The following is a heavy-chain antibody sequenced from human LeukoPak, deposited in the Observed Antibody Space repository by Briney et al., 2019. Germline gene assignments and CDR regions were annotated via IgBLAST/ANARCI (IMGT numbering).Heavy chain of an antibody. D-gene: IGHD6-19*01. Sequence: PSETLSLTCAVSGGSISSGDYSWSWIRQPPGKGLEWIGNIYYSGSTYYNPSLKSRVNISVDTSKNQFSLKLTSVTAADTAVYYCAKSIAVAGIYYYYYMDVWGKGTTVTISS. J-gene: IGHJ6*03. CDR3: AKSIAVAGIYYYYYMDV. CDR1: GGSISSGDYS. V-gene: IGHV4-30-4*07. CDR2: IYYSGST.